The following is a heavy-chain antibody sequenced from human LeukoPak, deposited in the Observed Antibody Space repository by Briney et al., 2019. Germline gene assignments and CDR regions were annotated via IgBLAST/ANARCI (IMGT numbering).Heavy chain of an antibody. CDR3: ARGAYPGDYGFSWFDP. J-gene: IGHJ5*02. D-gene: IGHD4-17*01. Sequence: PGGSLRLSCAASGFTFSTFWMSWVRQAPGKGLEWVANIKQDGSEKYYVDSVKGRFTISRDNSKNTLYLQMGSLRAEDMAVYYCARGAYPGDYGFSWFDPWGQGTLVTVSS. V-gene: IGHV3-7*01. CDR1: GFTFSTFW. CDR2: IKQDGSEK.